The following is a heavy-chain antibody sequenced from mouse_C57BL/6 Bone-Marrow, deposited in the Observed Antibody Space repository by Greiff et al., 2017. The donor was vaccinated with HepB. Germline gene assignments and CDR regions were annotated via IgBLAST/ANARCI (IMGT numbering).Heavy chain of an antibody. CDR2: IYPGDGDT. CDR3: AREEVATGDY. V-gene: IGHV1-82*01. Sequence: LQQSGPELVKPGASVKISCKASGYAFSSSWMNWVKQRPGKGLEWIGRIYPGDGDTNYNGKFKGKATLTADKSSSTAYMQLSSLTSEDSAVYFCAREEVATGDYWGQGTTLTVSS. CDR1: GYAFSSSW. D-gene: IGHD1-1*02. J-gene: IGHJ2*01.